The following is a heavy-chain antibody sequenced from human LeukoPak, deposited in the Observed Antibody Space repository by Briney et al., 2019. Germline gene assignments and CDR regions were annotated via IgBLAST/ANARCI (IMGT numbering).Heavy chain of an antibody. J-gene: IGHJ3*02. V-gene: IGHV1-2*02. CDR1: GYTFTGYY. Sequence: GASVKVSCKASGYTFTGYYMHWVRQAHGQGLEWMGWINPNSGGTNYAQKFQGRVTMTRDTSISTAYMELSRLRSDDTAVYYCAREQLPAYDILTGYAFDIWGQGTMVTVSS. CDR2: INPNSGGT. CDR3: AREQLPAYDILTGYAFDI. D-gene: IGHD3-9*01.